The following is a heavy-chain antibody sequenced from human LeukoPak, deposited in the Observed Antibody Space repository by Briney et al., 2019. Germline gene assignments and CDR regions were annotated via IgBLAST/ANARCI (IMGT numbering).Heavy chain of an antibody. CDR1: GYTFTSNY. J-gene: IGHJ5*02. CDR3: ARVAGYSSGWYWFDP. D-gene: IGHD6-19*01. CDR2: ISPSGGST. V-gene: IGHV1-46*01. Sequence: GASVKVSCKAFGYTFTSNYMHWVRQAPGQGPEWMGVISPSGGSTTYAQKFQGRVTITADESTSTAYMELSSLRSEDTAVYYCARVAGYSSGWYWFDPWGQGTLVTVSS.